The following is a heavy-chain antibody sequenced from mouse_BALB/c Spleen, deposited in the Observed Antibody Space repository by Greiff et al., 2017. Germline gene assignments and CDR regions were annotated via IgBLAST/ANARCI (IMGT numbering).Heavy chain of an antibody. J-gene: IGHJ3*01. CDR1: GYSITSDYA. CDR3: ASPTYGSSPWFAY. D-gene: IGHD1-1*01. V-gene: IGHV3-2*02. CDR2: ISYSGST. Sequence: DVKLQESGPGLVKPSQSLSLTCTVTGYSITSDYAWNWIRQFPGNKLEWMGYISYSGSTSYNPSLKSRISITRDTSKNQFFLQLNSVTTEDSATYYCASPTYGSSPWFAYWGQGTLVTVSA.